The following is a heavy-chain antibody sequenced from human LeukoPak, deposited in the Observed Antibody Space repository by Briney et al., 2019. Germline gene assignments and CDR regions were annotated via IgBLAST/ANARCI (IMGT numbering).Heavy chain of an antibody. CDR1: GFTFSSYR. V-gene: IGHV3-30-3*01. CDR3: ARDQIIVATILDYYYGMDV. D-gene: IGHD5-12*01. J-gene: IGHJ6*02. Sequence: GRSLRLPCAASGFTFSSYRMHWVRQAPGKGLEWVAVISYHGSNKYYADSVKGRFTISRDNSKNTLYLQMNSLRAEYTAVYYCARDQIIVATILDYYYGMDVWGQGTTLTVSS. CDR2: ISYHGSNK.